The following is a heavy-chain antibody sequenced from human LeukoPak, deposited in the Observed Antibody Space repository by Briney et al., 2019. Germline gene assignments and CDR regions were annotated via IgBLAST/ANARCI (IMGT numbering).Heavy chain of an antibody. CDR2: ISGSGGST. D-gene: IGHD3-10*01. Sequence: QPGGSLRLSCAASGFTFSSYAMSWVRQAPGKGLEWVSAISGSGGSTYYADSVKGRFTISRDNSKNTLYLQMNSLRAEDTAVYYCARDGGYYGSGNWFDPWGQGTLVTVSS. CDR3: ARDGGYYGSGNWFDP. CDR1: GFTFSSYA. V-gene: IGHV3-23*01. J-gene: IGHJ5*02.